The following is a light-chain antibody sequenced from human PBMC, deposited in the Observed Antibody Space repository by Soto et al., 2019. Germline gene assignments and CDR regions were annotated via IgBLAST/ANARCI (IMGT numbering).Light chain of an antibody. Sequence: ETVLTQSPGTLSLSPGERATLFCRASQSVSSSYLAWYQQKPGQAPRLLIYGASSKATGIPDRFSCSGSGSDFTLTISRLEPEDFAVYYCQQHGSSPPSLTFGQGTKVEIK. J-gene: IGKJ1*01. V-gene: IGKV3-20*01. CDR2: GAS. CDR1: QSVSSSY. CDR3: QQHGSSPPSLT.